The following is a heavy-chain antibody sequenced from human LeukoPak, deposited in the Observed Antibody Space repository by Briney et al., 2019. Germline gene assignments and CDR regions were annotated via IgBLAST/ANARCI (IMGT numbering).Heavy chain of an antibody. V-gene: IGHV4-59*01. J-gene: IGHJ6*03. CDR3: ARVAIPYDISPYYDGYMDV. Sequence: PSETLSLTCTVSGGSISSYYWSWIRQPPGKGLEWIGYIYYSGSTNYNPSLQSRVTISVDTSKNQFSLKITSVTAADTAVYYCARVAIPYDISPYYDGYMDVWGKGTTVTVSS. D-gene: IGHD3-22*01. CDR2: IYYSGST. CDR1: GGSISSYY.